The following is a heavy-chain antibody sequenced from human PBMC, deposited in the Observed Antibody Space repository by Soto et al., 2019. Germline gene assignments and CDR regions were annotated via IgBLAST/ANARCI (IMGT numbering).Heavy chain of an antibody. J-gene: IGHJ4*02. CDR3: AREIQYYYDSSGYFDY. D-gene: IGHD3-22*01. CDR2: ISGSGGST. Sequence: GGSLRLSCAASGFTFSSYAMSWVRQAPGKGLEWVSAISGSGGSTYYADSVKGRFTISRDNSKNTLYLQMNSLRAEDTAVYYCAREIQYYYDSSGYFDYWGQGTLVTVSS. V-gene: IGHV3-23*01. CDR1: GFTFSSYA.